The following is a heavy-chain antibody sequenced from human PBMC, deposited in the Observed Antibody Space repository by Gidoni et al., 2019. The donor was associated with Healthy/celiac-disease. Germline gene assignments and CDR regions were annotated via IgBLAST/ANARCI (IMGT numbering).Heavy chain of an antibody. Sequence: EVQLVESGGGLVQPGGSLRLSCAASGFTFSSYDMHWVRQATGKGLEWVSGIGTAGDTYYPGSVKCRFTISRENAKNSLYLQMNSLRADDTAVYYCARNGGDEAFDIWGQGTMVTVSS. CDR2: IGTAGDT. CDR1: GFTFSSYD. CDR3: ARNGGDEAFDI. V-gene: IGHV3-13*01. J-gene: IGHJ3*02. D-gene: IGHD3-16*01.